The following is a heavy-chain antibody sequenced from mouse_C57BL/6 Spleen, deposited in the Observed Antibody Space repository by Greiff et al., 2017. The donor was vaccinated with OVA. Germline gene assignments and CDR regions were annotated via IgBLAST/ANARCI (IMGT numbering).Heavy chain of an antibody. CDR3: ARDATGTGYFDY. V-gene: IGHV7-1*01. D-gene: IGHD4-1*01. Sequence: EVKVVESGGGLVQSGRSLRLSCATSGFTFSDFYMEWVRQAPGKGLEWIAASRNKANDYTTEYSASVKGRFIVSRDTSQSILYLQMNALRAEDTAMYYGARDATGTGYFDYWGQGTTLTVSS. CDR1: GFTFSDFY. J-gene: IGHJ2*01. CDR2: SRNKANDYTT.